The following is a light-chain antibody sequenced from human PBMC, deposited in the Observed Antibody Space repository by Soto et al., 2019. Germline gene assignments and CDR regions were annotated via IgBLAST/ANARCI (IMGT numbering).Light chain of an antibody. CDR1: SGHSSHI. J-gene: IGLJ2*01. CDR2: LEGSGSY. CDR3: ETWDSNTRL. V-gene: IGLV4-60*02. Sequence: QPVLTQSSSASASLGSSVKLTCTLSSGHSSHIIAWHQQQPGKAPRYLMKLEGSGSYNKGSGVPDRFSGSSSGADRYLTISNLQFEDEADYYCETWDSNTRLFGGGTKLTVL.